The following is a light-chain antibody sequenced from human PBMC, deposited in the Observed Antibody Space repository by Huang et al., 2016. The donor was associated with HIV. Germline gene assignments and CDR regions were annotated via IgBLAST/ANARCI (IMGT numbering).Light chain of an antibody. CDR3: QQYSTSPWT. CDR2: GSS. Sequence: EIVLTQSPDTLSLSPGGRGALSCRASHNVTNDYLAWYQHKSGQAPRLLIYGSSGRATATPARFSGSGSGTDFSLTIDTVKPEDFASYYCQQYSTSPWTFGPGTKLEIK. V-gene: IGKV3-20*01. J-gene: IGKJ1*01. CDR1: HNVTNDY.